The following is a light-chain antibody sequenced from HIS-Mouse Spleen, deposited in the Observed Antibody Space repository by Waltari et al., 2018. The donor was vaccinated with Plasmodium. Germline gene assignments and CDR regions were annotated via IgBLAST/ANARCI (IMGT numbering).Light chain of an antibody. CDR2: RNN. Sequence: QSVLTQPPSASGTPGQRVPTSCSGSRPNIGSNPANWYQQLPGTAPKLPIYRNNQRPSGVPDRFSGSKSGTSASLAISGLQSEDEADYYCAAWDDSLNGPVFGGGTKLTVL. J-gene: IGLJ2*01. CDR1: RPNIGSNP. CDR3: AAWDDSLNGPV. V-gene: IGLV1-44*01.